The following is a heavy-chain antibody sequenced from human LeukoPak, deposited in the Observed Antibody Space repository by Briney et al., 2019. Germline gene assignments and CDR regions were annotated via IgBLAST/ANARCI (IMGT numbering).Heavy chain of an antibody. J-gene: IGHJ3*02. Sequence: GGSLRLSCAASGFTFSSYAMSWVRQAPGKGLEWVSAISGSGGSTYYADSVKGRFTISRDNSKNTLYLQMNSLRAEDTAVYYCARATYYYDSSGANDAFDIWGQGTMVTVSS. CDR1: GFTFSSYA. CDR3: ARATYYYDSSGANDAFDI. V-gene: IGHV3-23*01. D-gene: IGHD3-22*01. CDR2: ISGSGGST.